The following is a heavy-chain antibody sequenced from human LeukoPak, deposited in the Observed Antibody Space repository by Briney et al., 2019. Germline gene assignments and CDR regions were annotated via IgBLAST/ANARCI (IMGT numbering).Heavy chain of an antibody. CDR3: AKDRVSGYALVGYFDY. CDR1: GFTFSSYE. CDR2: ISGSGGST. Sequence: GGSLRLSCAASGFTFSSYEMSWVRQAPGKGLEWVSAISGSGGSTYYADSVKGRFTISRDNSKNTLYLQMNSLRAEDTAVYYCAKDRVSGYALVGYFDYWGQGTLVTVSS. V-gene: IGHV3-23*01. J-gene: IGHJ4*02. D-gene: IGHD5-12*01.